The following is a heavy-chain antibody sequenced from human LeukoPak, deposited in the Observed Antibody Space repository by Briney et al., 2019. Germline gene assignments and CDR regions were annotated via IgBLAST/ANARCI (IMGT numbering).Heavy chain of an antibody. Sequence: PGGFLRPSCAASGFTFDDYAMHWVRQAPGKGLEWVSLISWDGGSTYYADSVKGRFTISRDNSKNSLYLQMNSLRAEDTALYYCAKDERLDSSGSQEGYYYYMDVWGKGTTVTVFS. CDR1: GFTFDDYA. CDR3: AKDERLDSSGSQEGYYYYMDV. J-gene: IGHJ6*03. CDR2: ISWDGGST. V-gene: IGHV3-43D*04. D-gene: IGHD6-19*01.